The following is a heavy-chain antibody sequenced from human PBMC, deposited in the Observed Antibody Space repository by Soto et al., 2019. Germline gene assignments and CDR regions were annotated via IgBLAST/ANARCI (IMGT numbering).Heavy chain of an antibody. Sequence: EVQLVESGGGLVQPGGSLRVSCAASGFTFGRYWMNWVRQAPGKGMEWVANINQDGGEKYYVESVKGRFIISRDNAKNSVYLQMNSLRVEDTAVYYCARSPSHSDCGDYVGSFDIWGLGTTVIVSS. CDR2: INQDGGEK. CDR1: GFTFGRYW. J-gene: IGHJ3*02. CDR3: ARSPSHSDCGDYVGSFDI. D-gene: IGHD4-17*01. V-gene: IGHV3-7*04.